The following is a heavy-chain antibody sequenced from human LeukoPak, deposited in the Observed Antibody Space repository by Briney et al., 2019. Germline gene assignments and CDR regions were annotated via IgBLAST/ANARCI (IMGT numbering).Heavy chain of an antibody. CDR3: ASLGATYYYYYMDV. Sequence: PGGSLRLSCAASGFTFSTYGMHWVRQAPGKGLEWVSFIRYDGSRKYYADSVKGRFTISRDNSKNTLYLQMNSLRAEDTAVYYCASLGATYYYYYMDVWGKGTTVTVSS. CDR2: IRYDGSRK. J-gene: IGHJ6*03. CDR1: GFTFSTYG. D-gene: IGHD1-26*01. V-gene: IGHV3-30*02.